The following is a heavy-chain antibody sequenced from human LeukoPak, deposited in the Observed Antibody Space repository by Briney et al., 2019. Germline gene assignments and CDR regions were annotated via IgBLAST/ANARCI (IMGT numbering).Heavy chain of an antibody. CDR2: ISYDGSNK. CDR3: AKTGSSGWYDWFDP. CDR1: GFTFSSYG. D-gene: IGHD6-19*01. V-gene: IGHV3-30*18. Sequence: PGGSLRLSCAASGFTFSSYGMHWVRQAPGKGLEWVAVISYDGSNKYYADSVKGRFTISRDNSKNTLCLQMNSLRAEDTAVYYCAKTGSSGWYDWFDPWGQGTLVTVSS. J-gene: IGHJ5*02.